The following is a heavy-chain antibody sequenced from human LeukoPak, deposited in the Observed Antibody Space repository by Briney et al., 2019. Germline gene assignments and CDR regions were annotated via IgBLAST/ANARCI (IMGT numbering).Heavy chain of an antibody. V-gene: IGHV1-69*04. CDR1: GGTFSSYA. J-gene: IGHJ4*02. CDR3: AREAYCGGDCYSYYFDY. D-gene: IGHD2-21*02. Sequence: SVKVSCKASGGTFSSYAISWVRQAPGQGLEWMGRINPILGIANYAQKFQGRVTITADKSTSTAYMELSSLRSEDTAVYYCAREAYCGGDCYSYYFDYWGQGTLVTVSS. CDR2: INPILGIA.